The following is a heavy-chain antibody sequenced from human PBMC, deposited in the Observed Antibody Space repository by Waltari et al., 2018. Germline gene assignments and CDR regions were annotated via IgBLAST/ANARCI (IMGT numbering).Heavy chain of an antibody. CDR1: GFTVSSNY. V-gene: IGHV3-53*01. Sequence: EVQLVESGGGFIQPGGSMRLSCAASGFTVSSNYMSSFRQAPGKGLEWVSVIYSGGSTYYADSVKGRFTISRDNSKNTLYLQMNSLRAEDTAVYYCARARYSSGLFDYWGQGTLVTVSS. D-gene: IGHD6-19*01. J-gene: IGHJ4*02. CDR2: IYSGGST. CDR3: ARARYSSGLFDY.